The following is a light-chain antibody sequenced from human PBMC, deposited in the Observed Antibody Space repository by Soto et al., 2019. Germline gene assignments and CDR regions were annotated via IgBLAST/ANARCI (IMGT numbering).Light chain of an antibody. Sequence: DIQMTQSPSTLSASVGDRVTITCRASQSISSWLAWYQQKPGKAPKLLIYKASSLESGVPSRFSGSGSGTEFTLTISSLQPDDFATYYCQQYNSYSFTFGPGIKVDIK. V-gene: IGKV1-5*03. CDR1: QSISSW. J-gene: IGKJ3*01. CDR3: QQYNSYSFT. CDR2: KAS.